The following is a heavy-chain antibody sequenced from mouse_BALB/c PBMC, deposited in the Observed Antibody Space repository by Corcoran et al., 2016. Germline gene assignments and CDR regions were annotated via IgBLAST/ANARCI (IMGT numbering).Heavy chain of an antibody. CDR1: GYTFTDYN. D-gene: IGHD2-1*01. V-gene: IGHV1S29*02. CDR2: IYPYNGGT. Sequence: EVQLQQSGPELVKPGASVKISCKASGYTFTDYNMHWVKQSHGKSLEWIGYIYPYNGGTGYNQKFKSKATLTVDNSSSTAYMELRSLTSEDSAVYYCARVDGNYRYWYFDVWGAGTTVTVSS. J-gene: IGHJ1*01. CDR3: ARVDGNYRYWYFDV.